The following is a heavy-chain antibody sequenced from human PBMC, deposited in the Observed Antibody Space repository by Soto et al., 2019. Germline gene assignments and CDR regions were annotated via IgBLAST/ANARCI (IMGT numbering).Heavy chain of an antibody. Sequence: LRLSCAASGFTFSNAWMNWVRQAPGKGLEWVGRIKSKTDGGTTDYAAPVKGRFTTSRDDSKNTLYLQMNSLKTEDTAVYYCTTGITMIVVDRADYFDYWGQGTLVTVSS. J-gene: IGHJ4*02. D-gene: IGHD3-22*01. CDR1: GFTFSNAW. CDR2: IKSKTDGGTT. V-gene: IGHV3-15*07. CDR3: TTGITMIVVDRADYFDY.